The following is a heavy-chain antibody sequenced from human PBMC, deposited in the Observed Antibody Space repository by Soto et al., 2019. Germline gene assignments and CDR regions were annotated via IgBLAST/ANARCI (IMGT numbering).Heavy chain of an antibody. J-gene: IGHJ5*02. V-gene: IGHV3-30-3*01. CDR1: GFTFSSYA. CDR3: ARGLRFLEWLYPPYGWFDP. Sequence: GGSLRLSCAASGFTFSSYAMHWVRQAPGKGLEWVAVISYDGSNKYYADSVKGRFTISRDNSKNTLYLQMNSLRAEDTAVYYCARGLRFLEWLYPPYGWFDPWGQGT. CDR2: ISYDGSNK. D-gene: IGHD3-3*01.